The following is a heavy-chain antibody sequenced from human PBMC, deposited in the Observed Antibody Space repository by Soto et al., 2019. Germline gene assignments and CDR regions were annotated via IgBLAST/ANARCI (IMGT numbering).Heavy chain of an antibody. V-gene: IGHV1-8*01. Sequence: ASVKVSCKASGYTFTNYDINWVRQAAGQGLEWMGWMNPYSGHTGYIREFQGRLTMSRNTSTGTAYMELSSLRPEDTAIYYCARDSHGANPDSYFYGLDVWGQGTTVTVSS. J-gene: IGHJ6*02. CDR1: GYTFTNYD. CDR3: ARDSHGANPDSYFYGLDV. CDR2: MNPYSGHT. D-gene: IGHD2-15*01.